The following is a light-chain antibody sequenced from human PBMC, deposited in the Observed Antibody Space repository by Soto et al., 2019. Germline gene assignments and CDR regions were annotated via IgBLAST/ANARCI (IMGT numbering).Light chain of an antibody. J-gene: IGKJ2*01. CDR2: KAS. V-gene: IGKV1-5*03. CDR1: QSVSGW. CDR3: QEYHRYS. Sequence: DIQMTQSPSTLSASLGDRVTITCRASQSVSGWLAWYQQRPGKAPKLLIDKASSLGSGVPPRFSGSGSGTEFTLTIISLQPEDFETYYCQEYHRYSFGQGTKVELK.